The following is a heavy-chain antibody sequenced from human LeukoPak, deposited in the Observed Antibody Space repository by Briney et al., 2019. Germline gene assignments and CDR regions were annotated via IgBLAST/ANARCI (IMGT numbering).Heavy chain of an antibody. V-gene: IGHV4-59*11. CDR2: IYYSGST. J-gene: IGHJ4*02. CDR1: GGSISSHY. CDR3: ARGGRETYYDFWSGYFDY. Sequence: SETLSLTCTVSGGSISSHYWSWIRQPPGKGLEWIGYIYYSGSTNYNPSLKSRVTISVDTSKNQLSLKLSSVTAADTAVYYCARGGRETYYDFWSGYFDYWGQGTLVTVSS. D-gene: IGHD3-3*01.